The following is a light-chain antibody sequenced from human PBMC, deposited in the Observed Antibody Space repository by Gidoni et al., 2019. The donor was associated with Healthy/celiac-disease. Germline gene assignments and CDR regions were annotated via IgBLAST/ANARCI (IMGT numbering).Light chain of an antibody. J-gene: IGLJ2*01. Sequence: SYELTQPPSVSVSPGQTASITCSGDKLGDKYACWYQQKPGQSPVLVIYQDSKRPSGIPERFSGSNSGNTATLTISGTQAMEEADYYCQAWDRSLVVFGGGTKLTVL. CDR2: QDS. CDR1: KLGDKY. CDR3: QAWDRSLVV. V-gene: IGLV3-1*01.